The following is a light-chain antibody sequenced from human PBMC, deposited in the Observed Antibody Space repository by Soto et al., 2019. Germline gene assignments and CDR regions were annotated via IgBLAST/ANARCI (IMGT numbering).Light chain of an antibody. CDR1: SSDVGRYNA. Sequence: QSALTQPASVSGSPGQSITISCSGTSSDVGRYNAVSWYQQHPGKVPQLMIYDVSIRPSGISDRFSASKSGNMASLTISGLQAEDEADYYCSSYTVSGSYVFGTGTKPTVL. J-gene: IGLJ1*01. CDR3: SSYTVSGSYV. CDR2: DVS. V-gene: IGLV2-14*03.